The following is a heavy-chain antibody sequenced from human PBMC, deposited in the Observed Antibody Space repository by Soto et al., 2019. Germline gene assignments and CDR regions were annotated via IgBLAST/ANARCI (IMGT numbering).Heavy chain of an antibody. CDR3: TTTLITVTTGWVDY. D-gene: IGHD4-17*01. Sequence: EVQLVESGGGLVKPGGSLRLSCAASGFTFSNAWMSWVRQAPGKGLEWVGRIKSKTDGGTTDYAAPVKGRFTISRDDSKITLYLQMNSLKTEDTAVYYCTTTLITVTTGWVDYWGQGTLVTVSS. V-gene: IGHV3-15*01. CDR1: GFTFSNAW. CDR2: IKSKTDGGTT. J-gene: IGHJ4*02.